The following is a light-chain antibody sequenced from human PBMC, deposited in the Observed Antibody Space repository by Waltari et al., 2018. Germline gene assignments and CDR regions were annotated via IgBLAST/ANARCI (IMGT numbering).Light chain of an antibody. J-gene: IGLJ3*02. CDR1: SSDVGSYNL. Sequence: QSALTQPASVSGSPGQSITTSCPGTSSDVGSYNLVSWYQQHPGKAPKLMVYRFSGSKSGNSASLTISGLQAEDEADYYCCSYAGSSTLVFGGGTKVTVL. V-gene: IGLV2-23*01. CDR3: CSYAGSSTLV.